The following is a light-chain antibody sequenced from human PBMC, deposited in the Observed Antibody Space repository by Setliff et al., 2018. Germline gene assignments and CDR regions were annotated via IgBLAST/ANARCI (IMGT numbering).Light chain of an antibody. V-gene: IGLV2-23*02. CDR1: NSDIGTYNL. J-gene: IGLJ2*01. Sequence: QSALTQPASVSGSPGQSITISCTGANSDIGTYNLVSWYQQHPGRAPNLVIYEVTRRPSGVSDRFSASKSGNTASLTISGLQAEDEAHYYCSSYGRNRSYVCVLFGGGTK. CDR3: SSYGRNRSYVCVL. CDR2: EVT.